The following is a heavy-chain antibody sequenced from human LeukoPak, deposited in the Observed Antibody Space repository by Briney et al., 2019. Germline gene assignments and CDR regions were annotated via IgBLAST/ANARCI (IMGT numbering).Heavy chain of an antibody. CDR2: IYYSGST. Sequence: GSLRLSCAASAFTFNSYAMSWVRQPPGKGLEWIGSIYYSGSTYYNPSLKSRVTISVDTSKNQFPLKLSSVTAADTAVYYCARGIVATLFNDDAFDIWGQGTMVTVSS. J-gene: IGHJ3*02. CDR1: AFTFNSYA. D-gene: IGHD5-12*01. CDR3: ARGIVATLFNDDAFDI. V-gene: IGHV4-39*01.